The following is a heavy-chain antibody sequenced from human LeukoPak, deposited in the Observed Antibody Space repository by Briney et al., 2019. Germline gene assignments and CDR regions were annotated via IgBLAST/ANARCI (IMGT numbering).Heavy chain of an antibody. CDR1: GFTFSTYA. Sequence: VQPGGSLRLSCAASGFTFSTYAMSWVRQAPGMGLVWISTISVVGGATHADSVKGRFTISRDNSKNTLYLQMKSLRAEDTAVYYCAKDMGMFYYDTTGYYGYYFDYWGQGTLVTVSS. CDR3: AKDMGMFYYDTTGYYGYYFDY. V-gene: IGHV3-23*01. J-gene: IGHJ4*02. CDR2: ISVVGGAT. D-gene: IGHD3-22*01.